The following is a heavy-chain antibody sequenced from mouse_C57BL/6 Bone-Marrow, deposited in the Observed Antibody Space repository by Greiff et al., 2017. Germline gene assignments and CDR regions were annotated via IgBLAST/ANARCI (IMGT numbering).Heavy chain of an antibody. Sequence: EVKLVESGGGLVKPGGSLKLSCAASGFTFSSYAMSWVRQTPEKRLEWVATISDGGSYTYYPDNVKGRFTISRDNAKNNLYLQMSHLKSEDTAMYYCARDRRLTGAIDYWGQGTSVTVSS. J-gene: IGHJ4*01. CDR1: GFTFSSYA. D-gene: IGHD4-1*01. CDR3: ARDRRLTGAIDY. CDR2: ISDGGSYT. V-gene: IGHV5-4*01.